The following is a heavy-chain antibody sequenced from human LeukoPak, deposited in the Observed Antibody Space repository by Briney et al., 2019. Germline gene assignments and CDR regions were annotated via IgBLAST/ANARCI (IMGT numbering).Heavy chain of an antibody. CDR2: IKQDGSEK. Sequence: GGSLRLSCAASGFTFSSYWMSWVRQAPGKGLEWVANIKQDGSEKYYVDSVKGRFTISRDNAKNSLYLQMNGLRAEDTAVYYCARDRGSYSTPDFDYWGQGTLVTVSS. CDR3: ARDRGSYSTPDFDY. D-gene: IGHD1-26*01. J-gene: IGHJ4*02. V-gene: IGHV3-7*01. CDR1: GFTFSSYW.